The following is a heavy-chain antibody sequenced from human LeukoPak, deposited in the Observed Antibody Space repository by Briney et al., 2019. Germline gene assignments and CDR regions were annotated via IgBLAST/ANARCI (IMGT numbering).Heavy chain of an antibody. CDR2: IIPIFGTA. D-gene: IGHD4-17*01. Sequence: SVKVSCKASGGTFSSYAISWVRQAPGQGLEWMGGIIPIFGTANYAQKFQGRVTITADESTSTAYMELSSLRSEDTAVYYCAWGLRGYYYYYMDVWGKGTTVTISS. V-gene: IGHV1-69*13. CDR3: AWGLRGYYYYYMDV. CDR1: GGTFSSYA. J-gene: IGHJ6*03.